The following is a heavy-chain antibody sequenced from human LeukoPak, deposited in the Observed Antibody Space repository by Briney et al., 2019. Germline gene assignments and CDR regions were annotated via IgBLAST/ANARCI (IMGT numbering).Heavy chain of an antibody. CDR3: ARGLYDYVWGSNRLHFDY. V-gene: IGHV4-34*01. CDR1: GGSFSGYY. D-gene: IGHD3-16*02. Sequence: SETLSLTCAVYGGSFSGYYWSWIRQPPGKGLEWIEEINHSGSTNYNPSLKSRVTISVDTSKNQFSLKLSSVTAADTAVYYCARGLYDYVWGSNRLHFDYWGQGTLVTVSS. CDR2: INHSGST. J-gene: IGHJ4*02.